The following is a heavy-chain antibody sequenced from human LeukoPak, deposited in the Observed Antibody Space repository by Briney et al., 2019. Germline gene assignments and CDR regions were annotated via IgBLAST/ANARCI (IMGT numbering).Heavy chain of an antibody. Sequence: GGSLRLSCAASGFTFSNAWMNWVRQAPGKGLEWVGRIKSKTDGGTTDYAAPVKGRFTISRDDSKNTLYLQMNSLKTEDTAVYYCTTDRSSSWYYYYGMDVWGQGATVIVSS. D-gene: IGHD6-13*01. CDR3: TTDRSSSWYYYYGMDV. CDR1: GFTFSNAW. CDR2: IKSKTDGGTT. J-gene: IGHJ6*02. V-gene: IGHV3-15*07.